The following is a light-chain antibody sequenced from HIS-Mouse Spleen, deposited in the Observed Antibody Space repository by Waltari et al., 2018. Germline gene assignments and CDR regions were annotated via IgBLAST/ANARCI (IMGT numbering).Light chain of an antibody. Sequence: SYELTQPPSVSVSPGQTARTACSGDAFPNKYPYWYQQKSGQAPALVIYEDSKRPSGIPERFSGPSSGTMATLTISGAQVEDEADYYCYSTDSSGNHRVFGGGTKLTVL. CDR3: YSTDSSGNHRV. CDR2: EDS. CDR1: AFPNKY. J-gene: IGLJ2*01. V-gene: IGLV3-10*01.